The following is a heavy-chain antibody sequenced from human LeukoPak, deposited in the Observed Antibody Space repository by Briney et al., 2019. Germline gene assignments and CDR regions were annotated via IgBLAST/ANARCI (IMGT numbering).Heavy chain of an antibody. V-gene: IGHV3-15*01. D-gene: IGHD3-9*01. CDR1: GFTFSNAW. J-gene: IGHJ4*02. CDR2: IKSKTDGGTT. Sequence: GGSLRLSCAASGFTFSNAWMSWVRQAPGKGLEWVGRIKSKTDGGTTDYAAPVKGRFTISRDDSKNTLYLQMNSLKTEDTAVYYCTTGTVLRYFDWLYEGVHPIDYWGQGTLVTVSS. CDR3: TTGTVLRYFDWLYEGVHPIDY.